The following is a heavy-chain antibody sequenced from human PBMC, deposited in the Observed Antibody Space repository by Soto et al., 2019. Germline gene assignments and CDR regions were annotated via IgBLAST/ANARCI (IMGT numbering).Heavy chain of an antibody. Sequence: SATPSLTCAVYGGSFSGYYWIWIRQSPGKGLEWIGYIFYTGSTNYNPSLKSRVTLSVDTSKNQFSLRLSSVTAADTAVYYCARVGSSGWSPDYWGQGTLVTVSS. J-gene: IGHJ4*02. D-gene: IGHD6-19*01. V-gene: IGHV4-59*01. CDR1: GGSFSGYY. CDR3: ARVGSSGWSPDY. CDR2: IFYTGST.